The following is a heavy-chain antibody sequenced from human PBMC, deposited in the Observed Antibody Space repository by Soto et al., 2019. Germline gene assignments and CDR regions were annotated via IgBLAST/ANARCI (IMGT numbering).Heavy chain of an antibody. CDR1: VFTFSGYA. V-gene: IGHV3-30-3*01. J-gene: IGHJ6*02. D-gene: IGHD6-19*01. CDR2: TSYDGGNK. CDR3: VRDTGSGWTQDYYYGMDV. Sequence: WGSLLLSCAASVFTFSGYAMHWVRQTPGKGLEWVAVTSYDGGNKYYGHSVKGRFTISRDNSKNTLYLQMNSLRAEDTAVYYCVRDTGSGWTQDYYYGMDVWGQGTTVTVSS.